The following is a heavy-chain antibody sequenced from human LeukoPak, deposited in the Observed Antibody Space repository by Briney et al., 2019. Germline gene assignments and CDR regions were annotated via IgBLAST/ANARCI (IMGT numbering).Heavy chain of an antibody. J-gene: IGHJ6*02. D-gene: IGHD4-17*01. Sequence: GGPLQISGKGSGSRFTSYWIGGVRHMPRKGLEWRGIIYPGDSDTRYSPSFQGQVTISADKSISTAYLQWSSLKAPDTAMYYCARPDGLYGMDVWGQGTTVTVSS. CDR1: GSRFTSYW. CDR3: ARPDGLYGMDV. CDR2: IYPGDSDT. V-gene: IGHV5-51*01.